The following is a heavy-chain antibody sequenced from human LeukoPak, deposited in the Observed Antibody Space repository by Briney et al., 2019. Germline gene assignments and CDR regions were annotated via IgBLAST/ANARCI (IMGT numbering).Heavy chain of an antibody. CDR3: ASESRVRLDY. CDR2: IYHSGST. CDR1: GYSISSGYY. V-gene: IGHV4-38-2*02. J-gene: IGHJ4*02. D-gene: IGHD4/OR15-4a*01. Sequence: KTSETLSLTCTVSGYSISSGYYWGWIRQPPGKGLEWIGSIYHSGSTYYNPSLKSRVTISVDTSKNQFSLKLSSVTAADTAVYYCASESRVRLDYWGQGTLVTVSS.